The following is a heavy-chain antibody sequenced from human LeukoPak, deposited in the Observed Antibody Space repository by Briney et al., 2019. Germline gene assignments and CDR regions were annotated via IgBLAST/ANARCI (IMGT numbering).Heavy chain of an antibody. CDR1: GFTFSSYE. D-gene: IGHD6-13*01. J-gene: IGHJ4*02. CDR2: ISSSGSTI. Sequence: GGSLRLSCAASGFTFSSYEMNWVRQAPGKGLEWVSYISSSGSTIYYADSVKGRFTISRDNAKNSLYLQMNSLRAEDTAVYYCARGSYSSSWKPFDYWGQGTLVTVSS. V-gene: IGHV3-48*03. CDR3: ARGSYSSSWKPFDY.